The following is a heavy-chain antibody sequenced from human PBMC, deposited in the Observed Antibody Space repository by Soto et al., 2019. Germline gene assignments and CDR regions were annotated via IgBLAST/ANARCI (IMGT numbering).Heavy chain of an antibody. V-gene: IGHV1-2*02. CDR1: GYIFTGYH. CDR2: INPNSGDT. J-gene: IGHJ6*02. Sequence: ASVKVSFKASGYIFTGYHIHCVRQAPGRGLEWMGWINPNSGDTEYAQNFQGRVTMTRDTSFNLVYMEMSGLMSDDTAVYYCARDARGTRGFDEMDIWGQGTTVTVSS. CDR3: ARDARGTRGFDEMDI. D-gene: IGHD3-9*01.